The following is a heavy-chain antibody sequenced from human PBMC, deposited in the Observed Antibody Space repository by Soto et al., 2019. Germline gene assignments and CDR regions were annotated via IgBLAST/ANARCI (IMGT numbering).Heavy chain of an antibody. CDR2: IYHRGST. J-gene: IGHJ4*02. Sequence: SETLSLTCTVSGGSISSGDYYWNWIRQHPGKGLEWIGYIYHRGSTKYNPSLKNRVTISVDTSKNQISLKLSSVTAADTAVYYCARGMWMTPIAAHWGQGTLVTVSS. CDR1: GGSISSGDYY. V-gene: IGHV4-30-4*08. D-gene: IGHD6-13*01. CDR3: ARGMWMTPIAAH.